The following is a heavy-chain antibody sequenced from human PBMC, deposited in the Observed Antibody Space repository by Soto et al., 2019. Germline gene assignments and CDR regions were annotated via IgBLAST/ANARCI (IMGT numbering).Heavy chain of an antibody. J-gene: IGHJ6*02. CDR2: IYPGDSDT. CDR3: ARQEVQDCSSTSCPPPYYYYGMDV. CDR1: GYSFTSYW. Sequence: GESLKISCKGSGYSFTSYWIGWVRQMPGKGLEWMGIIYPGDSDTRYSPSFQGQVTISADKSISTAYLQWSSLEASDTAMYYCARQEVQDCSSTSCPPPYYYYGMDVWGQGTTVTVSS. V-gene: IGHV5-51*01. D-gene: IGHD2-2*01.